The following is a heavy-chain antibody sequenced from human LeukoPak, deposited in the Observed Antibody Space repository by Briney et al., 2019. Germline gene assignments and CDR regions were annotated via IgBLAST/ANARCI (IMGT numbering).Heavy chain of an antibody. Sequence: GGSLRLSCAASGFTFSSYAMSWVRQAPGKGLECVSAISGSGGSTYYADSVKGRFTISRDNSKNTLYLQMNSLRAEDTAVYYCARGEVIVVVIYYFDYWGQGTLVTVSS. CDR3: ARGEVIVVVIYYFDY. V-gene: IGHV3-23*01. CDR1: GFTFSSYA. J-gene: IGHJ4*02. CDR2: ISGSGGST. D-gene: IGHD3-22*01.